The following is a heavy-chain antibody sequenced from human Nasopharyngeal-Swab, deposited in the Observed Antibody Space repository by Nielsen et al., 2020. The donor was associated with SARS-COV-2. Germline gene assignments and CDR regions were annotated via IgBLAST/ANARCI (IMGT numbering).Heavy chain of an antibody. J-gene: IGHJ4*02. Sequence: GESLKISCAVSGFTVSSNYMSWVRQAPGKGLEWVSVIYGGDSTYYADSVRGRFTVTRHISENTLYLQMNNLRAEDTAVYYCASSPSRGWYEYHLDNWGQGTLVTVSS. CDR3: ASSPSRGWYEYHLDN. V-gene: IGHV3-53*04. CDR1: GFTVSSNY. CDR2: IYGGDST. D-gene: IGHD6-19*01.